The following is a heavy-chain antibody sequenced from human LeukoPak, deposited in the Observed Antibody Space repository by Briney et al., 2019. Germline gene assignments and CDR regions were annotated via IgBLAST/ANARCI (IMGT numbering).Heavy chain of an antibody. Sequence: SETLSLTCTVSGGSVSSGSYYWSWIRQPPGKGLEWIGYIYYSASTNYNPSLKSRVTISVDTSNNQFSLKLSSVTAADTAVYYCARGSRGYSYGWGQGTLITVSS. D-gene: IGHD5-18*01. J-gene: IGHJ4*02. CDR2: IYYSAST. V-gene: IGHV4-61*01. CDR3: ARGSRGYSYG. CDR1: GGSVSSGSYY.